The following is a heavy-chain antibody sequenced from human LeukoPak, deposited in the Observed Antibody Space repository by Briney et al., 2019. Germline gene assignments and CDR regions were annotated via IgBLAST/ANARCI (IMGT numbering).Heavy chain of an antibody. V-gene: IGHV1-18*01. Sequence: VASVKVSCKASGYTFTSYGISWVRQAPGQGLEWMGWISAYNGNTNYAQKLQGRVTMTTDTSTGTAYMELRSLRSDDTAVYYCARAYYDSSGYYSFDYWGQGTLVTVSS. J-gene: IGHJ4*02. CDR1: GYTFTSYG. CDR3: ARAYYDSSGYYSFDY. D-gene: IGHD3-22*01. CDR2: ISAYNGNT.